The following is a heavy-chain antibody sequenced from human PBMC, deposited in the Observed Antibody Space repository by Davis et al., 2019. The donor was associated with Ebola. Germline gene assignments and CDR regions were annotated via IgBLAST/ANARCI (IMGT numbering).Heavy chain of an antibody. CDR3: ARGVEMATIDIDY. V-gene: IGHV1-69*06. Sequence: SVKVSCKSSGGSFSSYAISWVRQAPGQGLEWMGGIIPMFATASYAQKFQGRVTITADKSTSTAYMEVSSLRSEDTAVYYCARGVEMATIDIDYWGQGTLVTVSS. CDR2: IIPMFATA. D-gene: IGHD5-24*01. J-gene: IGHJ4*02. CDR1: GGSFSSYA.